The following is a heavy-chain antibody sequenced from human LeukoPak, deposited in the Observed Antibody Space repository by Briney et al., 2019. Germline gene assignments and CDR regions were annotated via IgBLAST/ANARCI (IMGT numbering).Heavy chain of an antibody. D-gene: IGHD3-3*01. CDR2: IRYDGSNK. J-gene: IGHJ4*02. Sequence: PGGSLRLSCAASGFTFSGSGMHWVRQAPGKGLEWVTFIRYDGSNKYYTGSVKGRFTISRDNSKNTLYLQMDSLRAEDTAVYYCARDYDFWSGYYSPTRGYFGYWGQGTLVTVSS. CDR3: ARDYDFWSGYYSPTRGYFGY. CDR1: GFTFSGSG. V-gene: IGHV3-30*02.